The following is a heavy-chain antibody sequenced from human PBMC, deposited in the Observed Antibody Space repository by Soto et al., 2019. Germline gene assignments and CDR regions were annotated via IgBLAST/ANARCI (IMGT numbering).Heavy chain of an antibody. CDR2: INHSGST. CDR1: GGSISSYY. Sequence: PSETLSLTCTVSGGSISSYYWSWIRQPPGKGLEWIGEINHSGSTNYNPSLKSRVTISVDTSKNQFSLKLSSVTAADTAVYYCARLGGSFAVPHFDYWGQGTLVTVSS. J-gene: IGHJ4*02. D-gene: IGHD1-26*01. CDR3: ARLGGSFAVPHFDY. V-gene: IGHV4-59*08.